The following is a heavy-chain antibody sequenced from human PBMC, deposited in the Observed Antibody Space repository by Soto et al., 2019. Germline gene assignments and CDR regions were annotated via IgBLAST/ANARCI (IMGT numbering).Heavy chain of an antibody. D-gene: IGHD3-3*01. V-gene: IGHV4-34*01. CDR2: INHSGST. J-gene: IGHJ4*02. Sequence: QVHLQQWGAGLLKPSETLSLTCAVYGASFSGYYWSWIRQPPGKGLEWIGEINHSGSTNYNPSLKSRVTKSVDTPKPQFSLKVSSVTAADTAVYFCATTYYDFWSNSYRGYSFDYWAQGNWSPSPQ. CDR3: ATTYYDFWSNSYRGYSFDY. CDR1: GASFSGYY.